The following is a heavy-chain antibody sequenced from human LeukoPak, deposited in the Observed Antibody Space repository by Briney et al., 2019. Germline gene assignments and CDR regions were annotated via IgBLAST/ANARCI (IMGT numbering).Heavy chain of an antibody. CDR1: GGSISSSSYY. CDR3: ARSSYYYDSSGYPNWFDP. CDR2: IYYSGST. V-gene: IGHV4-39*07. Sequence: TSETLSLTCTVSGGSISSSSYYWGWIRQPPGKGLEWIGSIYYSGSTYYNPSLKSRVTISVDTSKNQFSLKLSSVTAADTAVYYCARSSYYYDSSGYPNWFDPWGQGTLVTVSS. J-gene: IGHJ5*02. D-gene: IGHD3-22*01.